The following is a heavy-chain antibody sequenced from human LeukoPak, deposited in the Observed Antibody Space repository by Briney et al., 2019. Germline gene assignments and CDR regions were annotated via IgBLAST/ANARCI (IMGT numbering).Heavy chain of an antibody. CDR3: AKDAPVNIVVVPAANS. Sequence: EASVKVSCKASGYTFTDYFIHWVRQAPGQGLEWMAWINPNSGDTNCAQKFQGRVTMTRDTSITTAYMEVNSLRSDDTAVYYCAKDAPVNIVVVPAANSWGQGTLVTVSS. V-gene: IGHV1-2*02. D-gene: IGHD2-2*01. CDR1: GYTFTDYF. J-gene: IGHJ4*02. CDR2: INPNSGDT.